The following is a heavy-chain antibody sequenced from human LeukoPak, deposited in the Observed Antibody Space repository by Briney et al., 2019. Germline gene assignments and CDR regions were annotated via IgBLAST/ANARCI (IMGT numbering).Heavy chain of an antibody. Sequence: PGGSLRLSCAASGFTFSSYSMNWVRQAPGKGLEWVSSISSSSSYIYYADSVKGRFTISRDNAKNSLYLQMNSLRAEDTAVYYCARSSETYYDFWSGYPRGGQGTLVTVTS. D-gene: IGHD3-3*01. CDR1: GFTFSSYS. J-gene: IGHJ4*02. CDR3: ARSSETYYDFWSGYPR. CDR2: ISSSSSYI. V-gene: IGHV3-21*01.